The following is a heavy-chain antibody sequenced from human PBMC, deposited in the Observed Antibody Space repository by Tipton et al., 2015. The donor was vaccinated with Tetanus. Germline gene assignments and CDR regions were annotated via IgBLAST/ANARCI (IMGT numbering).Heavy chain of an antibody. Sequence: SLRLSCAAPGFTFSTYWMHWVRQAPGKGLMWVSRINGHGTNTAYADSVKGRFTISRDNAKNTLYLQMNSLSADDTAVYYCGKQNGGRWAVDHWGQGTLVTVSS. CDR2: INGHGTNT. CDR3: GKQNGGRWAVDH. V-gene: IGHV3-74*01. D-gene: IGHD4-23*01. CDR1: GFTFSTYW. J-gene: IGHJ4*02.